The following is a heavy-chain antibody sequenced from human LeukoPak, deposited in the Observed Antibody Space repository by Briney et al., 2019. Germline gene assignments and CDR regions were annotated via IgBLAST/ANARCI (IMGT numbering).Heavy chain of an antibody. CDR2: IKQDGSGK. Sequence: GGSLRLSCAASGFTFSSYWMSWVRQAPGKGLGWVANIKQDGSGKYYVDSVKGRFTISRDNAKNSLYLQMSSLRAEDTAVYYCARVLYDSSGYIDYWGQGTLVTVSS. D-gene: IGHD3-22*01. CDR3: ARVLYDSSGYIDY. CDR1: GFTFSSYW. V-gene: IGHV3-7*04. J-gene: IGHJ4*02.